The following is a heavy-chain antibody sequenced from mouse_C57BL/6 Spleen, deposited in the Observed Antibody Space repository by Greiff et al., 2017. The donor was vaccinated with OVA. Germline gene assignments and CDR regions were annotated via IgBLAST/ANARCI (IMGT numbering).Heavy chain of an antibody. CDR3: ARDYDYDGAWFAY. CDR2: INPKYGTT. CDR1: GYSFTDYN. D-gene: IGHD2-4*01. V-gene: IGHV1-39*01. Sequence: VQLQQSGPELVKPGASVKISCKASGYSFTDYNMNWVKQSNGKSLERIGVINPKYGTTSYNKKFKGKATLTVDQSSSTAYMHLNSLPSEDSAVYYCARDYDYDGAWFAYWGQGTGHCLC. J-gene: IGHJ3*01.